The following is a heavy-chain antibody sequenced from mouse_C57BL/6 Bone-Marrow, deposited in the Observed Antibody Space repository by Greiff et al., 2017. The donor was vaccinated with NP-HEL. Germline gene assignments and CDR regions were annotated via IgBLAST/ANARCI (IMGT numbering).Heavy chain of an antibody. Sequence: EVKLQQSGPELVKPGASVKIPCKASGYTFTDYNMDWVKQSHGKSLEWIGDINPNNGGTIYNQKFKGKATLTVEKSSSTAYMELRSLTSEDTAVYYCARGGTTAQDAMDYWGQGTSVTVSS. D-gene: IGHD1-2*01. V-gene: IGHV1-18*01. CDR1: GYTFTDYN. J-gene: IGHJ4*01. CDR3: ARGGTTAQDAMDY. CDR2: INPNNGGT.